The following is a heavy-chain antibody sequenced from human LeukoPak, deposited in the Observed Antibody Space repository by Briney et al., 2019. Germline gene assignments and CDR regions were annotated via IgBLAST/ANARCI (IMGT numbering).Heavy chain of an antibody. D-gene: IGHD6-19*01. CDR3: ARHETSSGWHSFFDY. Sequence: ASETLSLTCAVYGGSFSGYYWSWIRQPPGKGLEWIGEINHSGSTNYNPSLKSRVTISVDTSKNQFSLKVSSVTAADTAVYYCARHETSSGWHSFFDYWGQGKLVTVSS. CDR2: INHSGST. CDR1: GGSFSGYY. V-gene: IGHV4-34*01. J-gene: IGHJ4*02.